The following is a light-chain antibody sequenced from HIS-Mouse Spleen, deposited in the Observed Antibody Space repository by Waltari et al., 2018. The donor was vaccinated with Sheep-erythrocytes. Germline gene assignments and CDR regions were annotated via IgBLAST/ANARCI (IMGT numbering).Light chain of an antibody. CDR2: EGS. J-gene: IGLJ3*02. CDR1: SSAVGSYNL. V-gene: IGLV2-23*01. Sequence: QSALTQPASVSGSPGQSITLSCTGTSSAVGSYNLVPWYQQHQGKAPKLMIYEGSKRPSGVSNRFSGSKSGNTASLTISGLQAEDEADYYCCSYAGSSTPWVFGGGTKLTVL. CDR3: CSYAGSSTPWV.